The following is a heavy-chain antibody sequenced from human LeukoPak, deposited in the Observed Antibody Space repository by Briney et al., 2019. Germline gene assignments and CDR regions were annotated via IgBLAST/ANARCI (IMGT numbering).Heavy chain of an antibody. D-gene: IGHD6-19*01. V-gene: IGHV4-59*01. J-gene: IGHJ4*02. CDR3: ARVGWYSSGWYYFDY. Sequence: PSETLSLTCTISGGSISSYYWGWIRQPPGKALEYIGYIYYSGSTNYNPSLKSRVTISVDTSKNQFSLKLSSVTAADTAVYYCARVGWYSSGWYYFDYWGQGTLVTVSS. CDR1: GGSISSYY. CDR2: IYYSGST.